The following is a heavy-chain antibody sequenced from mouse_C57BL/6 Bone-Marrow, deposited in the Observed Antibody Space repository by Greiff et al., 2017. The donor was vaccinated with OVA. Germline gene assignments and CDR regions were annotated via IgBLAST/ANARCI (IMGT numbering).Heavy chain of an antibody. Sequence: QVQLKESGSELRSPGSSVKLSCKDFDSEVFPIAYMSWVRQKPGHGFEWIGGILPSIGRTIYGEKFEDKATLDADTLSNTAYLELNSLTSEDSAIYYCARPYDGYYAWFAYWGQGTLVTVSA. CDR2: ILPSIGRT. J-gene: IGHJ3*01. CDR3: ARPYDGYYAWFAY. CDR1: DSEVFPIAY. D-gene: IGHD2-3*01. V-gene: IGHV15-2*01.